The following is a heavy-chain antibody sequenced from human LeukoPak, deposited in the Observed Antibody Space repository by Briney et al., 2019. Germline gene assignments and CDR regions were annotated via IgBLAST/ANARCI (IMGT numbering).Heavy chain of an antibody. CDR1: GGSFSGYY. V-gene: IGHV4-34*01. J-gene: IGHJ4*02. Sequence: SETLSLTCAVYGGSFSGYYWSWIRQPPGKGLEWIGEINHSGSTNYNPSLKSRVTISVDTSKNQFSLKLSSVTAADTAVYYCARSPNHASLDFDYWGQGTLVTVSS. D-gene: IGHD1-14*01. CDR2: INHSGST. CDR3: ARSPNHASLDFDY.